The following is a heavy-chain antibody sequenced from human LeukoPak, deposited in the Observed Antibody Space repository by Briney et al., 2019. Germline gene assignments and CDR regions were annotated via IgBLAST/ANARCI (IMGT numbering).Heavy chain of an antibody. J-gene: IGHJ4*02. CDR2: FDPEDGGT. V-gene: IGHV1-24*01. Sequence: ASLRVSCKVSGYTLTELSMHWVRQAPGKGLEWMGGFDPEDGGTICAQKFQGRVTMTEDTSTDTAYMELSSLISEDTAVYYCATDPRTDRCSSTSCYGGYWGQGTLVTVSS. D-gene: IGHD2-2*01. CDR1: GYTLTELS. CDR3: ATDPRTDRCSSTSCYGGY.